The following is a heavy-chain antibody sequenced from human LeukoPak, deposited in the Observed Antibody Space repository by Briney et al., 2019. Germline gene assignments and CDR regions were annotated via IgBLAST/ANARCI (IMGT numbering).Heavy chain of an antibody. CDR2: INPKSGGT. CDR1: GYTFTNYY. CDR3: VPSANYYYFDY. J-gene: IGHJ4*02. D-gene: IGHD1-26*01. V-gene: IGHV1-2*02. Sequence: ASVKVSCKASGYTFTNYYMHWVRQGPGLGFEWMGWINPKSGGTSYPQKFQGRLTMTRDTSISTAYMELSRLGSDDTAVYYCVPSANYYYFDYWGQGTLVTASS.